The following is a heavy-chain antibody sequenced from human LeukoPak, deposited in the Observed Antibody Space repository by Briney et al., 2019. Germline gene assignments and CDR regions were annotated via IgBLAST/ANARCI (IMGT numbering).Heavy chain of an antibody. CDR3: AKDGFGEFLFDY. D-gene: IGHD3-10*01. CDR1: GFTFSSYG. J-gene: IGHJ4*02. V-gene: IGHV3-30*18. Sequence: GGSLRLSCAASGFTFSSYGMHWVRQAPGKGLEWVAVISYDGSNKYYADSVKGRFTISRDNSKNTLYLQMNSLRAEDTAVYYCAKDGFGEFLFDYWGQGTLVTVSS. CDR2: ISYDGSNK.